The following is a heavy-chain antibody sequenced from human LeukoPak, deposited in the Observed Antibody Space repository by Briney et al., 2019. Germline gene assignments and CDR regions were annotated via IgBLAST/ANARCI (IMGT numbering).Heavy chain of an antibody. V-gene: IGHV3-15*07. CDR1: GFTFSNAW. D-gene: IGHD6-13*01. CDR3: TTDFIAAAGLYGMDV. CDR2: IKSKTDGGTT. Sequence: AGGSLRLSCAASGFTFSNAWMNWVRQAPGKGLEWVGRIKSKTDGGTTDYAAPVKGRFTISRDDSKNTLYLQMSSLKTEDTAVYYCTTDFIAAAGLYGMDVWGQGTTVTVSS. J-gene: IGHJ6*02.